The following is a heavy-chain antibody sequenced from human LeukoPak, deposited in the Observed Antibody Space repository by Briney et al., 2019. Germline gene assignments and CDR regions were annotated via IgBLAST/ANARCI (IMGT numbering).Heavy chain of an antibody. D-gene: IGHD2-15*01. CDR2: INPNSGGT. CDR1: GYTFTGYY. V-gene: IGHV1-2*06. J-gene: IGHJ4*02. Sequence: ASVKVSCKASGYTFTGYYMHWVRQAPGQGLEWVGRINPNSGGTNYAQKFQGRVTMTTDTSISTAYMEPSRLRSDDTAVYYCARELGYCSGGSCYSGRYWGQGTLVTVSS. CDR3: ARELGYCSGGSCYSGRY.